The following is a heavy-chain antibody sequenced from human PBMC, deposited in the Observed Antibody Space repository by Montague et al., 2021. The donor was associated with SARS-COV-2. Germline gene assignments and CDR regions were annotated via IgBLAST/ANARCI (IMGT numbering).Heavy chain of an antibody. D-gene: IGHD5-24*01. CDR1: GFSLSTSGMC. CDR3: ARTSVEMATIGAYYYYGMDV. J-gene: IGHJ6*02. V-gene: IGHV2-70*01. Sequence: PALVKPTQTLTLTCSFSGFSLSTSGMCVSWIRQPPGKALEWLALSDWNXDKYYSTSLKTRLTISKDTSKNQVVLTMTNMDPVDTATYYCARTSVEMATIGAYYYYGMDVWGQGTTVTVSS. CDR2: SDWNXDK.